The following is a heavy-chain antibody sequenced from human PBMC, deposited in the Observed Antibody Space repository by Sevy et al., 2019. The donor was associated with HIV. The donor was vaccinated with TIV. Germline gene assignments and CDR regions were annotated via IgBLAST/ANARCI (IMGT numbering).Heavy chain of an antibody. D-gene: IGHD2-8*01. V-gene: IGHV3-7*01. CDR1: GFTFGSYW. CDR3: ARYVFHGYFDY. CDR2: IKQDESEK. J-gene: IGHJ4*01. Sequence: GGSLRLSCAVSGFTFGSYWMTWVRQAPGKGLEWVANIKQDESEKYYEDFVKGRFTISRDNARNSLYLQMNNLTTEDTAVYYCARYVFHGYFDYWGHGTLVTVSS.